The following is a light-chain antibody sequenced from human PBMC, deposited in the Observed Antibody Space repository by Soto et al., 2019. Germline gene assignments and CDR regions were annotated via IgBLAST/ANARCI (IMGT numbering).Light chain of an antibody. CDR2: AAS. CDR1: QDIRNE. Sequence: IQMTQSPSSLSASVGDTVTITCRASQDIRNELGWYQQKPGTAPKFLIYAASSLHSGVPSRFSGSGSGTDFTLTISGLRPEDFATYYCLQERGYPRTFGQGTKV. J-gene: IGKJ1*01. CDR3: LQERGYPRT. V-gene: IGKV1-6*02.